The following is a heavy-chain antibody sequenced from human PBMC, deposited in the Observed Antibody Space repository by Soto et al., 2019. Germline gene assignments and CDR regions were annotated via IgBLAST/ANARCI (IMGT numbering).Heavy chain of an antibody. J-gene: IGHJ4*02. CDR1: GFTFSNYA. V-gene: IGHV3-23*01. CDR3: AKEWSDARTREKCGLVDY. CDR2: ISGSGGST. Sequence: GGSLRLSCAASGFTFSNYAVTWVRQAPGKGLEWVSTISGSGGSTYYADSVEGRFSISRDNSKNTLYLQMNSLRAEDTAVYYCAKEWSDARTREKCGLVDYWGQGALVTVS. D-gene: IGHD2-8*01.